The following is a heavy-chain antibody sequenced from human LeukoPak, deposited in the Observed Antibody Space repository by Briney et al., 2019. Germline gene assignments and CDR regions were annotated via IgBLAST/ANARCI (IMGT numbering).Heavy chain of an antibody. Sequence: ASVKVSCKASGYTFTRYGISWVRQAPGQGLEWMGWISANNGDTNSAQKFQDRVTMATDTSTSTAYMELRSLRSDDTAVYYCARDFFHGHCAGLSCFLLDYWGQGSLVTVSS. D-gene: IGHD2-15*01. CDR2: ISANNGDT. CDR3: ARDFFHGHCAGLSCFLLDY. CDR1: GYTFTRYG. V-gene: IGHV1-18*01. J-gene: IGHJ4*02.